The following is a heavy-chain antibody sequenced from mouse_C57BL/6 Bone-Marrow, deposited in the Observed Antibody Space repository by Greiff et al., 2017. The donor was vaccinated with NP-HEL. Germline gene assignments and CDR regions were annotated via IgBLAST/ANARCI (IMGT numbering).Heavy chain of an antibody. CDR2: IHPNSGST. J-gene: IGHJ2*01. V-gene: IGHV1-64*01. Sequence: QVQLQQPGAELVKPGASVKLSCKASGYTFTSYWMHWVKQRPGQGLEWIGMIHPNSGSTNYNEKFKSKATLTVDKSSSTAYMQLSSLTSEDSAVYYCARLGTTVVEGYWGQGTTLTVSS. CDR1: GYTFTSYW. CDR3: ARLGTTVVEGY. D-gene: IGHD1-1*01.